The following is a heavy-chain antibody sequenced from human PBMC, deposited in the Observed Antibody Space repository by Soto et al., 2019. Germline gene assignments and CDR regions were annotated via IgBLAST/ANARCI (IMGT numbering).Heavy chain of an antibody. CDR3: ATKSWMDGGFDY. D-gene: IGHD6-13*01. J-gene: IGHJ4*02. Sequence: SETLALTCSVSGDSITNVIYYWGWIRQSPGKGPEWIGSINYGGPTYYSLSLESRVSISADSSKNQFSLKLTSVTSADTAVYYCATKSWMDGGFDYWGRGTLVTVSS. V-gene: IGHV4-39*07. CDR2: INYGGPT. CDR1: GDSITNVIYY.